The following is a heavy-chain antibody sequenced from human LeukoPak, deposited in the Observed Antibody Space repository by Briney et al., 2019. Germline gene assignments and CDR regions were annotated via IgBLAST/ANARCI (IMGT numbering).Heavy chain of an antibody. CDR1: GYTFTTYG. D-gene: IGHD3-10*01. V-gene: IGHV1-18*01. Sequence: ASVKVSCKASGYTFTTYGISWARQAPGQGLEWMGWISAYNGNTNYAQKLQGRVTMTTDTSTSTAYMELRSLRSDDTAVYYCARYAVRGGNTDYRGQGTLVTVSS. CDR3: ARYAVRGGNTDY. CDR2: ISAYNGNT. J-gene: IGHJ4*02.